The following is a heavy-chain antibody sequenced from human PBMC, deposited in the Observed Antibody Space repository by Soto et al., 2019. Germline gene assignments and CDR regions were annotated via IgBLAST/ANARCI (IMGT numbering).Heavy chain of an antibody. CDR1: GGSFSGYY. Sequence: SETLSLTCAVYGGSFSGYYWSWIRQPPGKGLEWIGEINHSGSTNYNPSLKSRVTISVDTSKNQFSLKLSSVTAADTAVYYCARGPVQLGRAFDIWGQGTMVTVSS. D-gene: IGHD7-27*01. V-gene: IGHV4-34*01. CDR3: ARGPVQLGRAFDI. J-gene: IGHJ3*02. CDR2: INHSGST.